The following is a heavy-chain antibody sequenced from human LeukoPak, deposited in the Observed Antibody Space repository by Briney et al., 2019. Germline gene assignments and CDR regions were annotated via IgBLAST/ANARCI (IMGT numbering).Heavy chain of an antibody. CDR2: MYYGGNT. CDR3: ARSKNGKCDY. V-gene: IGHV4-39*07. CDR1: GDSISSSGYY. D-gene: IGHD1-26*01. Sequence: SETLSLTCSVSGDSISSSGYYWGWIRLPPGKGLEWIGSMYYGGNTYYNASLKSRVTISVDTSKNLFSLKLNSVTAADTGVYYCARSKNGKCDYWGQGTLVTVSS. J-gene: IGHJ4*02.